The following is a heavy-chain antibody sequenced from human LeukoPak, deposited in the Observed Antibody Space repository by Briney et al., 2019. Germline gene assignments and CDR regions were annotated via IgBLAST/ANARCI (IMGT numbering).Heavy chain of an antibody. D-gene: IGHD3-22*01. Sequence: ASVKVSCKASGYTFTGYGISWVRQAPGQGLEWMGWISAYNGNTNYAQKLQGRVTMTTDTSTSTAYMELRCLRSDDTAVYYCARGAHYYDSSGYYYYYYYGMDVWGQGTAVTVSS. CDR3: ARGAHYYDSSGYYYYYYYGMDV. V-gene: IGHV1-18*01. CDR2: ISAYNGNT. CDR1: GYTFTGYG. J-gene: IGHJ6*02.